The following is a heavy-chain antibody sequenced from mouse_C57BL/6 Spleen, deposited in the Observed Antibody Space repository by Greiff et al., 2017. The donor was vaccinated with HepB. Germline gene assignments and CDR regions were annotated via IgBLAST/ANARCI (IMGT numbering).Heavy chain of an antibody. D-gene: IGHD2-4*01. J-gene: IGHJ3*01. V-gene: IGHV1-26*01. CDR1: GYTFTDYY. CDR2: INPNNGGT. CDR3: AREGLYDYDPWFAY. Sequence: VQLQQSGPELVKPGASVKISCKASGYTFTDYYMNWVKQSHGKSLEWIGDINPNNGGTSYNQKFKGKATLTVDKSSSTAYMELRSLTSEDSAVYYCAREGLYDYDPWFAYWGQGTLVTVSA.